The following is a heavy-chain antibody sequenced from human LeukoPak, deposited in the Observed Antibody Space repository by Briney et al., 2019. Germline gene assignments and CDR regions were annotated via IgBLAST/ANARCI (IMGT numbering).Heavy chain of an antibody. CDR1: GGTFSSYA. D-gene: IGHD2-2*01. Sequence: GASVKVSCKASGGTFSSYAISWVRQAPGQGLEWMGGIIPIFGTANYAQKFQGRVTITADESTSTAYMELSSLRSEDTAVYYCARGYCGSISCYGAFDIWGQGTMVTVSS. J-gene: IGHJ3*02. CDR2: IIPIFGTA. CDR3: ARGYCGSISCYGAFDI. V-gene: IGHV1-69*13.